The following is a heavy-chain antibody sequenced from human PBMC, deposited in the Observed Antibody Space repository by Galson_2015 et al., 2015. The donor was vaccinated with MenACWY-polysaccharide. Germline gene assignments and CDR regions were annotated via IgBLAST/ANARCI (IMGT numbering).Heavy chain of an antibody. V-gene: IGHV4-34*01. CDR1: GGSFSGYY. CDR3: ARNERTSGYPFFNY. J-gene: IGHJ4*02. D-gene: IGHD3-22*01. Sequence: SETLSLTCPVYGGSFSGYYWSWIRQPPGKGLEWIGESKHSGSTNYNPSLKSRVTISVDTSKNQFSLKLRSVTAADTAVYFCARNERTSGYPFFNYWGQGTLVTVSS. CDR2: SKHSGST.